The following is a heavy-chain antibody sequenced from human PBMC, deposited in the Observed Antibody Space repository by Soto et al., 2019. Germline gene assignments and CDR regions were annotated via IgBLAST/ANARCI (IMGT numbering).Heavy chain of an antibody. J-gene: IGHJ4*02. Sequence: QLQLQESGPGLVKPSETLSLTCTVSGGSISSSSYFWGWIRQPPGKGLEWIANIHYRGSTYYNASHKSRVTISVDMSNNQFSLKLSSVTAADSAVYSCARGIGYYFDSWGQGTLVTVSS. CDR3: ARGIGYYFDS. CDR1: GGSISSSSYF. D-gene: IGHD5-12*01. V-gene: IGHV4-39*01. CDR2: IHYRGST.